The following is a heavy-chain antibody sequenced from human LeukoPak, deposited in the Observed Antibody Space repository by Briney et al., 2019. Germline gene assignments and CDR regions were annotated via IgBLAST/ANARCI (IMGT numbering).Heavy chain of an antibody. D-gene: IGHD3-10*01. Sequence: PGGSLRLSCAASGFTFSRSTMHWVRQAPGMGLEWVALVSFDGSNTYYADSVKGRFTISRDNSKNTLYLQMNSLRAEDTAVYYCARYYYGSGSYFPYYYYGMDVWGQGTTVTVSS. J-gene: IGHJ6*02. CDR3: ARYYYGSGSYFPYYYYGMDV. CDR1: GFTFSRST. CDR2: VSFDGSNT. V-gene: IGHV3-30*04.